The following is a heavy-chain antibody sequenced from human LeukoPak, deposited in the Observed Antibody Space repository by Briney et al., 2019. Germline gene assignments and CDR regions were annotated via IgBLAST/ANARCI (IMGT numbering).Heavy chain of an antibody. J-gene: IGHJ4*02. D-gene: IGHD3-22*01. CDR2: ISGSGGST. V-gene: IGHV3-23*01. CDR3: ARINYYDSRGYYNRSPLLDY. CDR1: GFTFSSYA. Sequence: GGSLRLSCAASGFTFSSYAMSWVRQAPGKGLEWVSAISGSGGSTYYADSVKGRFTISRDSSKNTLYLRMNSLRAEDTAVYYCARINYYDSRGYYNRSPLLDYWGQGTLVTVSS.